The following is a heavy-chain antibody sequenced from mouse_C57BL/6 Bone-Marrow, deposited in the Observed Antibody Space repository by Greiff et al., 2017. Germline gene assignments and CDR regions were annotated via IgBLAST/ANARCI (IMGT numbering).Heavy chain of an antibody. Sequence: EVKLQQSGPELVKPGASVKISCKASGYTFTDYYMTWVTQSPGKSLEWIGDINPNNGGTSYNQKFKGKATLTVDKSSSTAYLELRSLSSEDSEDYYCAGELGRDWGQGTTLTVSS. D-gene: IGHD4-1*01. CDR2: INPNNGGT. V-gene: IGHV1-26*01. CDR3: AGELGRD. J-gene: IGHJ2*01. CDR1: GYTFTDYY.